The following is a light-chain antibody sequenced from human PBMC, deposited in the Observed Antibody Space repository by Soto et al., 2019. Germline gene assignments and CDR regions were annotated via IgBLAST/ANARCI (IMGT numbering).Light chain of an antibody. CDR1: SSNIGAGYD. V-gene: IGLV1-40*01. CDR3: QSYDSSLSGSLVV. J-gene: IGLJ2*01. Sequence: QSVLTQPPSVSGAPGQRVTISCTGSSSNIGAGYDVHWYQQLPGTAPKLLIDGNSNRPSGVPDRFSGSKSGTSASLAITGLQAEDEADYYCQSYDSSLSGSLVVFGGGTKVTVL. CDR2: GNS.